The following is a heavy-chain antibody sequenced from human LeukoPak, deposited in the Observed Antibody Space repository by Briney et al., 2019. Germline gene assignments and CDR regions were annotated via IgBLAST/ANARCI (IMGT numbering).Heavy chain of an antibody. V-gene: IGHV3-21*01. CDR1: GFTFSSYS. D-gene: IGHD3-10*01. CDR2: ISTSSSYI. CDR3: ARERYNYGPGEVDY. J-gene: IGHJ4*02. Sequence: GGSLRLSCAASGFTFSSYSMNWVRQAPGKGLEWVSSISTSSSYIYYADSVKGRFTISRDNAKKSLYLQMDSLRAEDTAVYYCARERYNYGPGEVDYWGQGTLVTVSS.